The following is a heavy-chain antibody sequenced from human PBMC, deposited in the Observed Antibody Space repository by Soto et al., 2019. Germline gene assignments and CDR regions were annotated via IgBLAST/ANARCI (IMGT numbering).Heavy chain of an antibody. J-gene: IGHJ6*02. CDR2: INPNSGGT. D-gene: IGHD1-26*01. V-gene: IGHV1-2*04. Sequence: QVQLVQSGAEVKKPGASVKVSCKASGYTFTGYYIHWVRQAPGQGLEWMGWINPNSGGTNYAQKFQGWFTMTRDTSISTAYMELSRLRSDDTAVYYCARFPMGGTMASDYYYYYGMDVWGQGTTVTVSS. CDR1: GYTFTGYY. CDR3: ARFPMGGTMASDYYYYYGMDV.